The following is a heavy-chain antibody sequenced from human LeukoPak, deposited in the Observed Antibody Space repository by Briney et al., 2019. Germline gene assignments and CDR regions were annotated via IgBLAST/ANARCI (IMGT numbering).Heavy chain of an antibody. V-gene: IGHV3-23*01. CDR3: AKAAITMIVVGGYYFDY. CDR2: ISGSGGST. J-gene: IGHJ4*02. Sequence: GGSLRLSCAASGFTFSIYAMSCVRQAPGKGLEWVSAISGSGGSTYYADPVKGRFTISRDNSKNTLYLQMNSLRAEDTAVYYCAKAAITMIVVGGYYFDYWGQGTLVTVSS. D-gene: IGHD3-22*01. CDR1: GFTFSIYA.